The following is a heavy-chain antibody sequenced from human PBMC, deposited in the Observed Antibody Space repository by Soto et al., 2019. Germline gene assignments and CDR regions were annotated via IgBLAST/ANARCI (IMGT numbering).Heavy chain of an antibody. CDR2: IYPGDSDT. CDR3: ARLLQRGPSGYPNLFDS. CDR1: GYSFPSYW. J-gene: IGHJ5*01. D-gene: IGHD3-3*01. Sequence: PGASLKISCKGSGYSFPSYWIGWVRQMPGKSLEWMGIIYPGDSDTRYSPSFQGQVTISADKSISTAYLQWSSLKASDTAMYYCARLLQRGPSGYPNLFDSWGQVTLVTLAA. V-gene: IGHV5-51*01.